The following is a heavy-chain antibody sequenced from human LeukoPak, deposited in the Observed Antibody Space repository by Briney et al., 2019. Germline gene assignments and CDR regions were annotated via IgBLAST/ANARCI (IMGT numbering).Heavy chain of an antibody. CDR2: VDPDDGKT. D-gene: IGHD5-12*01. Sequence: ASVKISFTVSGFSLTDLPVHWVRQAPGRGLEWMGTVDPDDGKTISQRKFRGRVTMTEDTITGTAYMQLSGVRSEDTAVYFCATDQTFTYGYNGGTFDIWGQGTLVTVSS. V-gene: IGHV1-24*01. CDR1: GFSLTDLP. J-gene: IGHJ3*02. CDR3: ATDQTFTYGYNGGTFDI.